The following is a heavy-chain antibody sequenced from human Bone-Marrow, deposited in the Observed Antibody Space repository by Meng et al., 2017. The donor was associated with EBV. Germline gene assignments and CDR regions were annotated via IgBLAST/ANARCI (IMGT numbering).Heavy chain of an antibody. CDR3: AKGQRYCSGGSCSVAFDY. J-gene: IGHJ4*02. Sequence: EVQLVESGXGWVPPGGSLRLSCSAAVFTFSSYAMSWVRQAPGKGLEWVSAISGSGGSTYYADSVKGRFTISRDNSKNTLYLQMNSLRAEDTAVYYCAKGQRYCSGGSCSVAFDYWGQGTLVTRLL. CDR2: ISGSGGST. D-gene: IGHD2-15*01. V-gene: IGHV3-23*04. CDR1: VFTFSSYA.